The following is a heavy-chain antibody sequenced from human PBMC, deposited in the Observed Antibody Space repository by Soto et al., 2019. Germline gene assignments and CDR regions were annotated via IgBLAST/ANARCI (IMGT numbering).Heavy chain of an antibody. CDR1: GFTFSSYA. CDR3: ARRSSGWYFYY. CDR2: SSGSGGST. Sequence: EVQLLESGGGLVQPGGSLRLSFAASGFTFSSYAMSWVRQAPGKGLEWVSASSGSGGSTYYADSVKGRFPISRDNSKNTLYLQTNSLRAEDTAVYYCARRSSGWYFYYWGQGTLVTVSS. J-gene: IGHJ4*02. V-gene: IGHV3-23*01. D-gene: IGHD6-19*01.